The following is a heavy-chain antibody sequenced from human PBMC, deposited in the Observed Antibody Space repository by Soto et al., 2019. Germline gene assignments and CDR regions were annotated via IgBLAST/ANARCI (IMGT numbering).Heavy chain of an antibody. J-gene: IGHJ5*02. CDR1: GGTFSSYA. CDR3: AGGREEWPEFNWFDP. D-gene: IGHD3-3*01. Sequence: QVQLVQSGAEVKKPGSSVKVSCKASGGTFSSYAISWVRQAPGQGLEWMGGIIPIFGTANYAQKFQGRVTSTADEDTSTASMEVSSLRSKDTAVYYCAGGREEWPEFNWFDPWGQGTLVTVSS. CDR2: IIPIFGTA. V-gene: IGHV1-69*01.